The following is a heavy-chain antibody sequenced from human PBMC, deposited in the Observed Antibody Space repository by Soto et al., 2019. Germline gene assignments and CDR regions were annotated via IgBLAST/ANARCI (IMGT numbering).Heavy chain of an antibody. CDR1: GGSISSGGYY. J-gene: IGHJ4*02. CDR2: IYYSGST. V-gene: IGHV4-31*03. CDR3: ARESGYSGYDSPNIFDY. D-gene: IGHD5-12*01. Sequence: SETLSLTCTVSGGSISSGGYYWSWIRQHPGKGLEWIGYIYYSGSTYYNPSLKSRVTISVDTSKNQFSLKLSSVTAADTAVYYCARESGYSGYDSPNIFDYWGQGTLVTVSS.